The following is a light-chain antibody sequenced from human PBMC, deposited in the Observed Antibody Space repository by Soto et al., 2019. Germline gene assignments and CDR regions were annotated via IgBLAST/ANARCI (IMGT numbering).Light chain of an antibody. V-gene: IGKV3-15*01. CDR2: GAS. J-gene: IGKJ4*01. CDR3: QQYNEWPLT. CDR1: QSVSTN. Sequence: ETVMTQSPATLSVSPGERATLSCGASQSVSTNLAWYQQKPGQVPRLLIYGASTRASDIPARFSGSGSGTEFTLTISSLHSEVFAFYYCQQYNEWPLTFGGGTKVEIE.